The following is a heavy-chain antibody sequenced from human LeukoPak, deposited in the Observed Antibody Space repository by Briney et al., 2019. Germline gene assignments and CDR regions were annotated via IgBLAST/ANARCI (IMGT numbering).Heavy chain of an antibody. CDR3: ARTLVDYVWGSYRYTGFDY. CDR1: GFSLSTSGVG. J-gene: IGHJ4*02. V-gene: IGHV2-5*02. CDR2: IYWDDDK. Sequence: SGPTLVKPTQTLTLTCTFSGFSLSTSGVGVGWIRQPPGKALEWLALIYWDDDKRYSPSLKSRLTITKDTSKNQVVLTMTNMDPVDTATYYCARTLVDYVWGSYRYTGFDYWGRGTLVTVSS. D-gene: IGHD3-16*02.